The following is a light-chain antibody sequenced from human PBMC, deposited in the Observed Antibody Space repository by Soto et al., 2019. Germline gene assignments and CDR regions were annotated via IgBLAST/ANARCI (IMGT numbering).Light chain of an antibody. J-gene: IGLJ1*01. V-gene: IGLV2-14*03. Sequence: QSALTQPASVSGSPGQSITISCTGSSRDIGGCNHVSWYQQHPGKAPKLMIYGDSNRPSGVSNRFSGSKSANSASLAISGLQAEDEADYYCRSYSTSSTLYVFGAGTKLTVL. CDR3: RSYSTSSTLYV. CDR1: SRDIGGCNH. CDR2: GDS.